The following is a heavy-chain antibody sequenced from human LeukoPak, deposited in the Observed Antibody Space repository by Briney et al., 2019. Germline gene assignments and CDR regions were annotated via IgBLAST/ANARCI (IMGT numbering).Heavy chain of an antibody. CDR3: ATTVTQSLYYYYGMDV. CDR2: INPNSGGT. Sequence: ASVKVSCKASGYTFTGYYMHWVRQAPGHGLEWMGWINPNSGGTNYAQKFQGRVTMTRDTSISTAYMELSRLRSDDTAVYYCATTVTQSLYYYYGMDVWGQGTTVTVSS. D-gene: IGHD4-17*01. J-gene: IGHJ6*02. CDR1: GYTFTGYY. V-gene: IGHV1-2*02.